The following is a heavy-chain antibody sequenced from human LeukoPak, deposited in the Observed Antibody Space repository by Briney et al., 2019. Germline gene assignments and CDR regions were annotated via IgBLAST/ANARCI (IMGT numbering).Heavy chain of an antibody. CDR2: ISSSSSYI. Sequence: GGSLRLSCAASGFTFSSYSMNWVRQAPGKGLEWVSSISSSSSYIYYADSVKGRFTISRDNAKNSLYLQMNSLRAEDTAVYYCARDGPAAGTEVDYWGQGTLVTVSS. J-gene: IGHJ4*02. CDR1: GFTFSSYS. V-gene: IGHV3-21*01. CDR3: ARDGPAAGTEVDY. D-gene: IGHD6-13*01.